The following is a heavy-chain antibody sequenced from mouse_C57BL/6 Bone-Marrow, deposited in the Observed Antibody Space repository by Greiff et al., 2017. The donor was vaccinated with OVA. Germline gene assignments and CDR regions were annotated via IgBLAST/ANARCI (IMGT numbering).Heavy chain of an antibody. J-gene: IGHJ3*01. CDR2: IYPGSGNT. D-gene: IGHD1-1*01. Sequence: VQLQESGPELVKPGASVKISCKASGYTFTDYYINWVKQRPGQGLEWIGWIYPGSGNTNYNQKFKGKATLTVDTSSSTAYMQLSSLTSEDSAVYYCAREDYYDGVSAYWGQGTLVTVSA. CDR1: GYTFTDYY. CDR3: AREDYYDGVSAY. V-gene: IGHV1-84*01.